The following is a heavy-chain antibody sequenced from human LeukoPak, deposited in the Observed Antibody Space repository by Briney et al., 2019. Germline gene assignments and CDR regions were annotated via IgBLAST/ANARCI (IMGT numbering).Heavy chain of an antibody. J-gene: IGHJ6*02. CDR1: GYTFTSYG. V-gene: IGHV1-18*01. CDR3: ARDYYYGDYDHNYGMDV. D-gene: IGHD4-17*01. Sequence: ASVKVSRKASGYTFTSYGISWVRQAPGQGLEWMGWISAYNGNTNYAQKLQGRVTMTTDTSTSTAYMELRSLRSDDTAVYYCARDYYYGDYDHNYGMDVWGQGTTVTVSS. CDR2: ISAYNGNT.